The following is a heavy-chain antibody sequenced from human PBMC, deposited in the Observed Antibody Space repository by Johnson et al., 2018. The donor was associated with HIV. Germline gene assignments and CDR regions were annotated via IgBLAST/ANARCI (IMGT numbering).Heavy chain of an antibody. CDR3: ARGFAARGDAFDI. CDR2: ISYDGSNK. J-gene: IGHJ3*02. Sequence: QVQLVESGGGVVQPGRSLRLSCAASGLTFSSYAMHWVRQAPGKGLEWVAVISYDGSNKYYADSVKGRFTISRDNSKNTLYLQMNSPRGEDTAVYYCARGFAARGDAFDIWGQGTMVTVSS. V-gene: IGHV3-30-3*01. CDR1: GLTFSSYA. D-gene: IGHD6-25*01.